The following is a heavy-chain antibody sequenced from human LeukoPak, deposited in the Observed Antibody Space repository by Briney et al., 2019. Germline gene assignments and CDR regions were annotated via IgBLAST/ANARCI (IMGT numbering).Heavy chain of an antibody. D-gene: IGHD5-24*01. J-gene: IGHJ4*02. CDR1: GGSISSGSYY. CDR3: ASRRGRYDY. CDR2: TSTSGST. Sequence: SETLSLTCTISGGSISSGSYYWSWIRQPAGKGLEWIGRTSTSGSTNYNPSLKSRVTISVDTSKNQFSLKLSSLTAADTAVYYCASRRGRYDYWGQGTLVTVPS. V-gene: IGHV4-61*02.